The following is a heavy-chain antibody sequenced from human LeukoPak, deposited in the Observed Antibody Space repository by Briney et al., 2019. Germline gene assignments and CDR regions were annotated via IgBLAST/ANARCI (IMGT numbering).Heavy chain of an antibody. Sequence: PSETLSLTCAVYGGSFSGYYWSWIRQLPGKGLQWIGEINHSGSTNNNPSLKCRVTISVDTSKNQFSLKLSSVTGADTAVYYCASPLVLVGDCYPPYCYGMDVWGQGTTVTVSS. CDR3: ASPLVLVGDCYPPYCYGMDV. CDR2: INHSGST. V-gene: IGHV4-34*01. CDR1: GGSFSGYY. J-gene: IGHJ6*02. D-gene: IGHD2-21*02.